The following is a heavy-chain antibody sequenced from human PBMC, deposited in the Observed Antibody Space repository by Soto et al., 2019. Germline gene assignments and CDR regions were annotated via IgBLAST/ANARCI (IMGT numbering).Heavy chain of an antibody. CDR1: GFTFISYR. CDR2: IWYDGSNK. J-gene: IGHJ5*02. CDR3: ARENSSLYYDYIWGSYRPPHWFDT. V-gene: IGHV3-33*01. Sequence: GGSLRLSCAAPGFTFISYRMYWVRQASGMGLEWVAVIWYDGSNKYYADSVKGRFTISRDNSKNTLYLQMNSLRAEDTAVYYCARENSSLYYDYIWGSYRPPHWFDTWGQGT. D-gene: IGHD3-16*02.